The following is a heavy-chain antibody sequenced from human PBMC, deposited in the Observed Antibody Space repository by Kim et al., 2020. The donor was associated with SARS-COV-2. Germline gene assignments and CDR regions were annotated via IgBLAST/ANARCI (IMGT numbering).Heavy chain of an antibody. J-gene: IGHJ3*02. Sequence: GGSLRLSCAASGFSFTTYWMSWVRQAPGKGLEWVANIDVDGTGKYYVDSVKGRFTTSRDNPKNSLYLQLNSLRADDTAVYYCAWDVHGAVFDSWGQGTMVTVSS. D-gene: IGHD3-16*01. CDR1: GFSFTTYW. CDR2: IDVDGTGK. V-gene: IGHV3-7*03. CDR3: AWDVHGAVFDS.